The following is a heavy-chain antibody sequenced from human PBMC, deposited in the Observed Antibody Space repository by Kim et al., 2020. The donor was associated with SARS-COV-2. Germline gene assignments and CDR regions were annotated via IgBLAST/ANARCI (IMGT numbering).Heavy chain of an antibody. CDR2: NP. V-gene: IGHV7-4-1*02. Sequence: NPTYAQGFTGRFVFSLDTSVSTAYLQISSLKAEDTAVYYCARTFDAFDIWGQGTMVTVSS. CDR3: ARTFDAFDI. J-gene: IGHJ3*02.